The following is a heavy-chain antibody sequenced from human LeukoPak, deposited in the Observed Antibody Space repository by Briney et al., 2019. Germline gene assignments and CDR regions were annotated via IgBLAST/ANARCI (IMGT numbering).Heavy chain of an antibody. V-gene: IGHV1-2*02. CDR3: ARDQATVATPWVDY. CDR2: INPNSGGT. CDR1: RSTFTNYY. J-gene: IGHJ4*02. D-gene: IGHD4-17*01. Sequence: ASVKVSCKASRSTFTNYYLHWVRQAPGQGLEWMGWINPNSGGTKPAQTFLGRVTMTRDTSISTAYMELTRLTYDDTAVYYCARDQATVATPWVDYWGQGTLVTVSS.